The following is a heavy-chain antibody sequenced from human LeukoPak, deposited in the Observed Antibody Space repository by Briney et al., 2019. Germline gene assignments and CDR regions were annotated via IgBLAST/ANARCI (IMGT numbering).Heavy chain of an antibody. Sequence: PGGSLRLSCAASGFTFSSYSMNWVRQAPGKGLEWVSSISSSSSYIYYADSVKGRFTISRDNAKNSLYLQMNSLRAEDTAVYYCARVELASSSSTPAFYWGQGTLVTVSS. CDR2: ISSSSSYI. V-gene: IGHV3-21*01. D-gene: IGHD6-6*01. CDR3: ARVELASSSSTPAFY. J-gene: IGHJ4*02. CDR1: GFTFSSYS.